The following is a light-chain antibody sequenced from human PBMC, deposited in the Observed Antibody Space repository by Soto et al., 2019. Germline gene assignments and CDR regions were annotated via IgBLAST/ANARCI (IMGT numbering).Light chain of an antibody. CDR1: QSVSSRY. CDR3: QQYNNWPPIT. V-gene: IGKV3-15*01. Sequence: DIVMTQSPLSLPVTPGEPATLSCRASQSVSSRYFAWYQQKPGQSPRLLIYGASTRATGIPARFSGSGSGTEFTLTISSLQSEDFAVYYCQQYNNWPPITFGQGTRLE. J-gene: IGKJ5*01. CDR2: GAS.